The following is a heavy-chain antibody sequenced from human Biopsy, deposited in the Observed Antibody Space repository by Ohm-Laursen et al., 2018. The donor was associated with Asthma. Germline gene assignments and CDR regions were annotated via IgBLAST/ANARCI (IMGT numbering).Heavy chain of an antibody. CDR3: ARASVAASSNWFDP. Sequence: SQTLSLTCAVSGASIKTDDHYRSWLRQPPGKGLEWFGFIHYSGSTSYNPSLKGRVTISVDTSKNQFSLKLSSVTAADTAVYYCARASVAASSNWFDPWGQGTLVTVSS. D-gene: IGHD6-19*01. CDR1: GASIKTDDHY. V-gene: IGHV4-30-4*01. J-gene: IGHJ5*02. CDR2: IHYSGST.